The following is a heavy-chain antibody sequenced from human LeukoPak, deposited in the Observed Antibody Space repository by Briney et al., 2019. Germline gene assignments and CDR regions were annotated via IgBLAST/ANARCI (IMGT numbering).Heavy chain of an antibody. J-gene: IGHJ5*02. CDR1: GFTFSSYA. V-gene: IGHV3-23*01. Sequence: QPGASLRLSCAASGFTFSSYAMSWVRQAPGKGLEWVSAISGSGGSTYYADSVKGRFTISRDNSKNTLYLQMNSLRAEDTAVYYCARVGVGCSGGSCYADWFDPWGQGTLVTVSS. CDR2: ISGSGGST. D-gene: IGHD2-15*01. CDR3: ARVGVGCSGGSCYADWFDP.